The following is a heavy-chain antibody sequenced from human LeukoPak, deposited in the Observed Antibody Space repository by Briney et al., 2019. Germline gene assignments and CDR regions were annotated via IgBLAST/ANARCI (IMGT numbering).Heavy chain of an antibody. CDR3: ATRPYYYGSGFHGMDV. CDR1: GDSISGYY. Sequence: SETLSLTCTVSGDSISGYYWSWIRQSPGKGLEWIGYIYNGGGTKYNPSLESRVSISVDTSKNQFFLKMKSVTAADTAMYFCATRPYYYGSGFHGMDVWGQGTTVIVSS. D-gene: IGHD3-10*01. J-gene: IGHJ6*02. V-gene: IGHV4-59*01. CDR2: IYNGGGT.